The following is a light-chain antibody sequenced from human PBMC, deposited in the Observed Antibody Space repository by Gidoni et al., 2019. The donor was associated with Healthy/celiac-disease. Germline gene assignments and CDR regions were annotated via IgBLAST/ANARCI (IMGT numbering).Light chain of an antibody. CDR2: GNS. CDR3: QSYDSSLSGAV. V-gene: IGLV1-40*01. J-gene: IGLJ7*01. Sequence: QSVLTHPPSVSGAPGPRVTISCTGSSSNIGAGYDVHWYQQLPGTAPKLLIYGNSNRPSGVPDRFSGSKSGTAASLAITGLQAEDEADYYCQSYDSSLSGAVFGGGTQLTVL. CDR1: SSNIGAGYD.